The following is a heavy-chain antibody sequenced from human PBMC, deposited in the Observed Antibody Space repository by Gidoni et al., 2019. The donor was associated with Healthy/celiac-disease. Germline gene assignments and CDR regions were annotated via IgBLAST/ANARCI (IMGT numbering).Heavy chain of an antibody. CDR3: ARDLDFRKQWLDRFDY. Sequence: EVQLVESGGGLVQPGGSLRLSCAASGFTFSSYSMNWVRQAPGKGLEWVSYISSSSSTIYYADSVKGRFTISRDNAKNSLYLQMNSLRAEDTAVYYCARDLDFRKQWLDRFDYWGQGTLVTVSS. J-gene: IGHJ4*02. V-gene: IGHV3-48*01. CDR1: GFTFSSYS. CDR2: ISSSSSTI. D-gene: IGHD6-19*01.